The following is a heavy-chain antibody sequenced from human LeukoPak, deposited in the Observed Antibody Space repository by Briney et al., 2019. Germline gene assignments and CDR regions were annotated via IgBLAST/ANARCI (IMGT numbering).Heavy chain of an antibody. J-gene: IGHJ4*02. CDR1: GGTFSSYA. Sequence: SVKVSCKASGGTFSSYAISWVRQAPGQGLEWMGRIIPILGIANYAQKFQGRVTITADKSPSTAYMELSSLRSEDTAVYFCARVRNDYWSGQDFFDYWGQGTLVTVSS. V-gene: IGHV1-69*04. D-gene: IGHD3-3*01. CDR3: ARVRNDYWSGQDFFDY. CDR2: IIPILGIA.